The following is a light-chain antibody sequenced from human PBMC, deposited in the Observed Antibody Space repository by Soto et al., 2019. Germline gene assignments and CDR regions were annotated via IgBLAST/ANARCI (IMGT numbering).Light chain of an antibody. CDR3: QQRAHWPIT. CDR2: DSS. Sequence: EIVLTQSPATLSLSPGERATLSCRASQNVGNYLAWYQQKPGQAPRLLIYDSSNRATGIPARFSGSGSGTDFTLTISSLEPEDFALYYCQQRAHWPITFGPGTKVDI. CDR1: QNVGNY. V-gene: IGKV3-11*01. J-gene: IGKJ3*01.